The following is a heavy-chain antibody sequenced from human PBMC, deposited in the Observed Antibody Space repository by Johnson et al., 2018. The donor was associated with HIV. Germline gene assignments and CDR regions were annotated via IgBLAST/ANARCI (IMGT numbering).Heavy chain of an antibody. CDR3: ARDEDVMYAMVACDI. CDR2: IYSGGTT. V-gene: IGHV3-66*01. CDR1: GFTVSSNY. Sequence: VQLVESGGGLVQPGGSLRLSCAASGFTVSSNYVSWVRQAPGKGLEWVSVIYSGGTTNYADSVKGRFTISSDNSKNTLYLQMNSLRAEDTAVYYCARDEDVMYAMVACDIWVQGKMVTVSS. J-gene: IGHJ3*02. D-gene: IGHD2-8*02.